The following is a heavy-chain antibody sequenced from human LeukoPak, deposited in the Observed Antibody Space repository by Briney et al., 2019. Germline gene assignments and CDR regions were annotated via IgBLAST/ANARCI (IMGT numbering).Heavy chain of an antibody. V-gene: IGHV4-34*01. Sequence: SETLSLTCAVYGGSFSGYYWSWIRQPPGKGLEWIGEINHSGSANYNPSLKSRVTISVDTSKNQFSLKLSSVTAADTAVYYCASIRHSVTEPWGQGTLVTVSS. CDR2: INHSGSA. CDR1: GGSFSGYY. CDR3: ASIRHSVTEP. J-gene: IGHJ5*02. D-gene: IGHD4-17*01.